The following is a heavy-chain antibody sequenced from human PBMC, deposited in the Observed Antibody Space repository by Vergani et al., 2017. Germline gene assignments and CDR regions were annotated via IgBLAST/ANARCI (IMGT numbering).Heavy chain of an antibody. V-gene: IGHV3-15*05. CDR2: IRPKTDGETT. Sequence: EVQPVESGGGLVKPGGSLRLSCTTPGFTFSSAWMSCVRQAPGKGLEWVARIRPKTDGETTDYAAPVKGRFTISRDNAKNSLFLEMNSLRFEDTAVYVCTKGSVYYHDSAGHGYDPYTGFDLWGQGTLVTVSS. J-gene: IGHJ3*01. D-gene: IGHD5-12*01. CDR3: TKGSVYYHDSAGHGYDPYTGFDL. CDR1: GFTFSSAW.